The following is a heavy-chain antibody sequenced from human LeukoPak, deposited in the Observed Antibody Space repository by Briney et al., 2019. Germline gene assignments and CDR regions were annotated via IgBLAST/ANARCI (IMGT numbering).Heavy chain of an antibody. D-gene: IGHD4-17*01. CDR2: IIPIFGTA. CDR1: GGTFSSYA. V-gene: IGHV1-69*05. CDR3: ASKLTSGY. J-gene: IGHJ4*02. Sequence: ASVKVPCKASGGTFSSYAISWVRQAPGQGLEWMGGIIPIFGTANYAQKFQGRVTITTDESTSTAYMELSSLRSEDTAVYYCASKLTSGYWGQGTLVTVSS.